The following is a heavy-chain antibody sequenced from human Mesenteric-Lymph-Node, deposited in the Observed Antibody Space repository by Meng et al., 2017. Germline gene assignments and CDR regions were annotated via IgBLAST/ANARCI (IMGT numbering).Heavy chain of an antibody. CDR1: EYKFTSYW. CDR3: ARLKGNYYGSGTLYFDY. Sequence: GSLKISCKGSEYKFTSYWIAWVRQMPGKGLEWMGIIYPGDSDTRYSPSFQGQVTISADKSISTAYLQWSSLKASDTAMYYCARLKGNYYGSGTLYFDYWGQGTLVTVSS. D-gene: IGHD3-10*01. J-gene: IGHJ4*02. V-gene: IGHV5-51*01. CDR2: IYPGDSDT.